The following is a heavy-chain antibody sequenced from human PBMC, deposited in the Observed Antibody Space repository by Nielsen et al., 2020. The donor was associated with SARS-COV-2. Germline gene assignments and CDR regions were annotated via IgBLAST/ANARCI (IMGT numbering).Heavy chain of an antibody. J-gene: IGHJ5*01. Sequence: WIRQPPGKGLEWVAVIWSGRGYKHYRDSVKGRFTVSRDNSKNTLHLQMNSLTAEDTAVYYCARDPLTMVVTDPSYYFDSWGQGTPVTVSS. CDR3: ARDPLTMVVTDPSYYFDS. D-gene: IGHD4/OR15-4a*01. CDR2: IWSGRGYK. V-gene: IGHV3-33*01.